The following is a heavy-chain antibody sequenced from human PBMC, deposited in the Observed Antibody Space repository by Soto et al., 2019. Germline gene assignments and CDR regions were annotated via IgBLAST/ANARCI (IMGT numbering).Heavy chain of an antibody. CDR2: ISYDGSNK. Sequence: QVQLVESGGGVVQPGRSLRLSCAASGFTFSSYAMHWVRQAPGKGLEWVAVISYDGSNKYYADSVKGRFTISRDNSKITLYLQMNSLRAEDTAVYYCARDTWVGGQGTLVTVSS. CDR3: ARDTWV. CDR1: GFTFSSYA. V-gene: IGHV3-30-3*01. J-gene: IGHJ4*02. D-gene: IGHD1-26*01.